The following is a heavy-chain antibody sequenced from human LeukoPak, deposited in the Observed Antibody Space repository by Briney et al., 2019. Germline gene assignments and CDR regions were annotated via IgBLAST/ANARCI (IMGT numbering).Heavy chain of an antibody. D-gene: IGHD6-19*01. J-gene: IGHJ5*02. CDR1: GGSFSGYY. V-gene: IGHV4-34*01. CDR3: ARLRGATVAHNWFDP. Sequence: PSGTLSLTCAVYGGSFSGYYWTWIRQPRGKGLEWIGEMNHSGSANYNPSLKSRVTISVDTSKNQCSLRRSSVTAADTAVYYCARLRGATVAHNWFDPWGQGTLVTVSS. CDR2: MNHSGSA.